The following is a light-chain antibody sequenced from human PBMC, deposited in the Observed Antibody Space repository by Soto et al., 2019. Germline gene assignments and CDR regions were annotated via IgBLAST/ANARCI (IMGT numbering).Light chain of an antibody. J-gene: IGLJ2*01. CDR3: SSYTGSSTYVV. CDR2: DVS. Sequence: QSALTQPASVSGSPGQSITISCTGTSSDVGGYNYVSWYQQHPGKAPKLMIYDVSNRSSGVSNRFSGPKSANTASLTISGLQAEDEADYYCSSYTGSSTYVVFGGVTKVTVL. CDR1: SSDVGGYNY. V-gene: IGLV2-14*01.